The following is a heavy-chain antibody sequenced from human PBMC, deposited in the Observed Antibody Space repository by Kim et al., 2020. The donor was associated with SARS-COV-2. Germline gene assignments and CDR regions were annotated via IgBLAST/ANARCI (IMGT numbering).Heavy chain of an antibody. J-gene: IGHJ4*02. Sequence: YNPSLKSRVTISVDTSKNQFSLKLSSVTAADTAVYYCARERGYSSSQIDYWGQGTLVTVSS. D-gene: IGHD6-13*01. V-gene: IGHV4-59*01. CDR3: ARERGYSSSQIDY.